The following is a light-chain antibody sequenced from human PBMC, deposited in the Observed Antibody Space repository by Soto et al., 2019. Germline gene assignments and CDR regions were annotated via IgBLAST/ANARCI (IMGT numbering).Light chain of an antibody. J-gene: IGKJ4*01. CDR2: DAS. CDR1: QSIRSY. Sequence: DIQMTQSPSYLSASAGDRVTITCRASQSIRSYLNWYQQKPGKAPKLLIYDASNLQSGVPSRFSGSGSGTDFTLTISSLQPEDFATYYCQQSYSTPLTFGGGTKVEIK. CDR3: QQSYSTPLT. V-gene: IGKV1-39*01.